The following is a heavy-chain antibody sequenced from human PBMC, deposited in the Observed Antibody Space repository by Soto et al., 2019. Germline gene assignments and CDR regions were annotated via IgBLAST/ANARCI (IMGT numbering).Heavy chain of an antibody. Sequence: GGSLRLSCEASGFMFSTYLMSWVRQAPGKGLEWVANIKQGGNEKFYVDSVKGRFTISRDNAKKSLFLQMNSLRPEDTAVYYCVGALTYEVPHYYYGMDVWGQGTTVTVSS. J-gene: IGHJ6*02. CDR3: VGALTYEVPHYYYGMDV. CDR1: GFMFSTYL. CDR2: IKQGGNEK. D-gene: IGHD3-16*01. V-gene: IGHV3-7*01.